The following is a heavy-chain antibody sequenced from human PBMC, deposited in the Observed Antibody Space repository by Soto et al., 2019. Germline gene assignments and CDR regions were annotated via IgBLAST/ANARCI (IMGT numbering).Heavy chain of an antibody. CDR2: MNPNSGNT. CDR3: ARAREYYYGMDV. CDR1: GYTFTSYD. J-gene: IGHJ6*02. Sequence: QVQLVQSGAEVKKPGASVKVSCKASGYTFTSYDINWVRQATGQGLEWMGWMNPNSGNTGYAQKFQGRVTMTRNTSSSTADMALSSLRSEHTAVYYCARAREYYYGMDVWGQGTTVTVSS. V-gene: IGHV1-8*01.